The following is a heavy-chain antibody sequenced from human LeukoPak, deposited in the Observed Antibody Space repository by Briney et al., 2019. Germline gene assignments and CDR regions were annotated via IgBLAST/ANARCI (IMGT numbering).Heavy chain of an antibody. CDR1: GFTLSSYG. V-gene: IGHV1-2*04. CDR2: INPNSGGT. Sequence: GGSLRLPCAASGFTLSSYGMHWVRQAPGQGLEWMGWINPNSGGTNYAQKFQGWVTMTRDTSISTAYMELSRLRSDDTAVYYCARDAPCSSSCYGMDVWGQGTTVTVSS. J-gene: IGHJ6*02. D-gene: IGHD6-13*01. CDR3: ARDAPCSSSCYGMDV.